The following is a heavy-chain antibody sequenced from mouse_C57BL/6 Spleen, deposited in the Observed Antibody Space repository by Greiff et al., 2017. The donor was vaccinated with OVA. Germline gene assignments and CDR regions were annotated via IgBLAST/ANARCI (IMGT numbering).Heavy chain of an antibody. Sequence: VQLQQPGAELVMPGASVKLSCKASGYTFTSYWMHWVKQRPGQGLEWIGEIDPSDSYTNYNQKFKGKSTLTVDKSSSTAYMQLSSLTSEDSAVYYCARGLLPYWGQGTSVTVSS. CDR1: GYTFTSYW. J-gene: IGHJ4*01. V-gene: IGHV1-69*01. CDR2: IDPSDSYT. D-gene: IGHD2-3*01. CDR3: ARGLLPY.